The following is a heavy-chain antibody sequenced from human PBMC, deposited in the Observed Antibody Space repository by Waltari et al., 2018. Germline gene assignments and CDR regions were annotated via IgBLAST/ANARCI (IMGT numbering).Heavy chain of an antibody. V-gene: IGHV1-46*03. D-gene: IGHD3-10*01. J-gene: IGHJ4*02. Sequence: QVQLVQSGAEVKKPGASVKVSCKASGYTFTSYYMHWVRQAPGQGLGGRGKVNPSGGRRHYAQKCQGRDTMTRDTSTSTVYMELSRLRSEDTAVYYCATGIVGLQEVIASFFDYWGQGTLVTVSS. CDR2: VNPSGGRR. CDR3: ATGIVGLQEVIASFFDY. CDR1: GYTFTSYY.